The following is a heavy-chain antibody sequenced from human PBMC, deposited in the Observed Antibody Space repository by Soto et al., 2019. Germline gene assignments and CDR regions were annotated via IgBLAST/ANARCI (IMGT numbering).Heavy chain of an antibody. CDR2: IYYSGST. J-gene: IGHJ4*02. CDR3: ARRWGGALDY. Sequence: QVQLQESGPGLVKPSETLSLTCTVSGGSMSSYYWSWIRQPPGKGLEWIGYIYYSGSTNYNPSLKSRVTRSVDTSKNQFSLNLNSVTAADTAVYYCARRWGGALDYWGQGTLVTVSS. D-gene: IGHD3-16*01. V-gene: IGHV4-59*08. CDR1: GGSMSSYY.